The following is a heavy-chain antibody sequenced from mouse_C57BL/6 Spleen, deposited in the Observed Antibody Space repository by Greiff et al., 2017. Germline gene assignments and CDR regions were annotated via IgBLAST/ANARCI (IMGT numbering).Heavy chain of an antibody. CDR3: ARDDGEAMDY. D-gene: IGHD2-3*01. CDR2: INPSSGYT. J-gene: IGHJ4*01. V-gene: IGHV1-4*01. Sequence: VQLQQSGAELARPGASVKMSCKASGYTFTSYTMHWVKQRPGQGLEWIGYINPSSGYTKYNQKFKDKATLTADKSSSTAYMQLSSLTSEDSAVYYCARDDGEAMDYWGQGTSVTVSS. CDR1: GYTFTSYT.